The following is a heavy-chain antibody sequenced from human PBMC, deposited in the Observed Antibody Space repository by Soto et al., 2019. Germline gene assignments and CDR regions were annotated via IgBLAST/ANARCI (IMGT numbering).Heavy chain of an antibody. CDR3: AKFGMATTKRSPPYYIDY. D-gene: IGHD1-1*01. Sequence: GGSLRLSCAASGFTFSSYAMSWVRQAPGKGLEWVSSISGSGGGTYYADSVKGRFTFSRDNSKNTLYLQMNSLRAEDTAVYYCAKFGMATTKRSPPYYIDYWGRGALVTVSS. J-gene: IGHJ4*02. CDR2: ISGSGGGT. CDR1: GFTFSSYA. V-gene: IGHV3-23*01.